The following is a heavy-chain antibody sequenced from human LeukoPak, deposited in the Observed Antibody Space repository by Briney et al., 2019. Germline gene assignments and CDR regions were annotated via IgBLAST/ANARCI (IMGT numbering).Heavy chain of an antibody. CDR1: GFRFSSYA. CDR3: AKSRSGSANWALQIFDN. CDR2: ISGPGGST. Sequence: GGTLRLSCAASGFRFSSYAMTWVRQAPGKGLEWVSAISGPGGSTYYADSVKGRFTISRDNFKNSLFVQMNSLRAEDTAVYFCAKSRSGSANWALQIFDNWGQGTLVTVSS. D-gene: IGHD1-1*01. J-gene: IGHJ4*02. V-gene: IGHV3-23*01.